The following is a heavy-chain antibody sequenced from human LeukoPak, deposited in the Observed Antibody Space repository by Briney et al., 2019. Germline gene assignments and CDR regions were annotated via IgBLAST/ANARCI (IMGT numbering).Heavy chain of an antibody. D-gene: IGHD6-13*01. Sequence: GGSLRLSCAASGFTFSSHTMNWVRQAPGKGLEGVSSISGSSRHKYYADSVKGRFTIYRDNAKNSLYLQMNSLRAEDTAVYYCARTANFAAGYYIDYWGQGTLVTVSS. CDR1: GFTFSSHT. CDR3: ARTANFAAGYYIDY. V-gene: IGHV3-21*01. J-gene: IGHJ4*02. CDR2: ISGSSRHK.